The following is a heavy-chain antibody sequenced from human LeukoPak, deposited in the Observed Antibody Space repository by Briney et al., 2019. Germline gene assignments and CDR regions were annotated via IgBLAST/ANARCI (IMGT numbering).Heavy chain of an antibody. V-gene: IGHV4-31*03. CDR3: ARDLYYYASSDLGAFDT. J-gene: IGHJ3*02. Sequence: PSQTLSLTCTVSGGSISSGGYYWSWIRQHPGKGLEWIGYIYYSGSTYYNPSLKSRVIISVDTSKNQFSLKLSSVTAADTAVYYCARDLYYYASSDLGAFDTWGQGTMVTVSS. CDR1: GGSISSGGYY. D-gene: IGHD3-22*01. CDR2: IYYSGST.